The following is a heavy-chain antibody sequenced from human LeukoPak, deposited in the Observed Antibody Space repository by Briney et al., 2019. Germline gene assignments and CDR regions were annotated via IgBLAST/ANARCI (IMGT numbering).Heavy chain of an antibody. CDR1: GYTFTSYG. Sequence: ASVKVSCKASGYTFTSYGISWVRQAPGQGLEWMGWISAYNGNTNYAQKFQGRVTMTTDTSTSTAYMELRSLKSDDTALYYCAREIPYPDCSSSGCYGPWDYWGQGALVTVSS. D-gene: IGHD2-2*01. CDR3: AREIPYPDCSSSGCYGPWDY. J-gene: IGHJ4*02. V-gene: IGHV1-18*01. CDR2: ISAYNGNT.